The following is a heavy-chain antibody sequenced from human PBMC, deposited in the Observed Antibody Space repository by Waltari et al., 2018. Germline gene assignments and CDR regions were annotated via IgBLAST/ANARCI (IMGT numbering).Heavy chain of an antibody. J-gene: IGHJ4*02. CDR3: ARGGSGSYGDFDY. D-gene: IGHD3-10*01. V-gene: IGHV4-59*01. CDR1: GGAISSYY. CDR2: IYYSGRS. Sequence: QVQLQESGPGLVKPSEALSLTCHVSGGAISSYYWSWIRQPPGKALEWIGYIYYSGRSNYNPSLKSRVTISVDTSKNQFSLKLSSVTAADTAVYYCARGGSGSYGDFDYWGQGTLVTVSS.